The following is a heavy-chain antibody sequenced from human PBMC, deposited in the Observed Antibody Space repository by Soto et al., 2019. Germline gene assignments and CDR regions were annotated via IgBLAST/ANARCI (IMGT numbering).Heavy chain of an antibody. V-gene: IGHV4-31*03. D-gene: IGHD4-17*01. CDR3: ARGLSVTLFDN. J-gene: IGHJ4*02. CDR1: GGSISTGGYY. Sequence: QVQLQESGPGLVKPSQTLSLTCTVSGGSISTGGYYWTWIRQHPGKGLEWIGYIYYSGSTYYNPSLKSRVTISVDTSKNQFSLKMSSVTAADTAVYYCARGLSVTLFDNWGQGTLVTVSS. CDR2: IYYSGST.